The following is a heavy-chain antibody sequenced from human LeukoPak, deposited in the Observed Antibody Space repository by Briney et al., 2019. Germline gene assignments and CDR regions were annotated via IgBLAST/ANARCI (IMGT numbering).Heavy chain of an antibody. J-gene: IGHJ3*02. V-gene: IGHV1-2*04. CDR2: INPNSGGT. Sequence: ASVKVSCKASGYTFTGYYMHWVRQAPGQGLEWMGWINPNSGGTNYAQKFQGWVTMTRDTSMSTAYMELSRLRSDDTAVYYCARGGFESRWASDIWGQGTMVTVSS. CDR1: GYTFTGYY. D-gene: IGHD3-22*01. CDR3: ARGGFESRWASDI.